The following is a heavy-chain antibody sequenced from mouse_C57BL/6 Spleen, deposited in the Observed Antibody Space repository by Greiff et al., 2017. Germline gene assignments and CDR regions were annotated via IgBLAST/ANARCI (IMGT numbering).Heavy chain of an antibody. CDR2: ISPGSGST. V-gene: IGHV1-55*01. CDR3: ARGVGLRDAMDY. Sequence: VQLQQPGAELVKPGASVKMSCKASGYTFTSYWITWVKQRPGQGLEWIGDISPGSGSTNYNETFKSKATLTVDTAASTAYMQLSSLTSEDAAVYYCARGVGLRDAMDYWGQGNSVTVSS. J-gene: IGHJ4*01. D-gene: IGHD1-1*01. CDR1: GYTFTSYW.